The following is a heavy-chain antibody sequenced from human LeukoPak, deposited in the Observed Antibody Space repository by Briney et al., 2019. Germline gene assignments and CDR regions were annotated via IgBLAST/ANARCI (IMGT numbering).Heavy chain of an antibody. J-gene: IGHJ4*02. D-gene: IGHD3-10*01. V-gene: IGHV3-9*01. Sequence: PGGSLRLSCAASGFTFDDYAMHWVRQAPGKGLEWVSGISWNSGSIGYADSVKGRFTISRDNAKNSLYLQMNSLRAEDTALYYCAKADYGSGSYYMGYWGQGTLVTVSS. CDR3: AKADYGSGSYYMGY. CDR2: ISWNSGSI. CDR1: GFTFDDYA.